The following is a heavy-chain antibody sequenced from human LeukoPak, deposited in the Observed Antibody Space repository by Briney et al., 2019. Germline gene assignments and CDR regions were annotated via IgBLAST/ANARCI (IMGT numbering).Heavy chain of an antibody. V-gene: IGHV4-34*01. CDR3: ARSNYAYYYYGMDV. Sequence: SETLSLTCAVYGGSFSGYYWSWIRQPPGKGLEWIGEINHSGSTNYNPSLKSRVTISVDTSKNQFSLKLSSVTAADTAVYYCARSNYAYYYYGMDVWGQGTTVTVSS. D-gene: IGHD4-11*01. J-gene: IGHJ6*02. CDR1: GGSFSGYY. CDR2: INHSGST.